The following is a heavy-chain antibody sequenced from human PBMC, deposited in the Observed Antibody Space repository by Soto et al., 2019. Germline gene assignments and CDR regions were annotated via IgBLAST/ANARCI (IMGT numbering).Heavy chain of an antibody. V-gene: IGHV4-30-2*01. J-gene: IGHJ6*02. CDR3: ARGHYYYGMDV. Sequence: PSETLSLTCAVSGGSISSGGYSWSWIRQPPGKGLEWIGYIYYSGTTYYTPSLKSRLTMSMDRANDHFSLNLTSVTAADTAVYFCARGHYYYGMDVWGQGITVTVSS. CDR2: IYYSGTT. CDR1: GGSISSGGYS.